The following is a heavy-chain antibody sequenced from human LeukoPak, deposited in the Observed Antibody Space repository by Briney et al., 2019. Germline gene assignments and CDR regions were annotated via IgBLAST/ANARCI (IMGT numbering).Heavy chain of an antibody. CDR3: AKDRGYDSRGYSFQH. D-gene: IGHD3-22*01. CDR2: MSGSGGST. J-gene: IGHJ1*01. Sequence: GGSLTLSCAASGFTFSSYDLSWVRQAPGKGLEWVSAMSGSGGSTYYADSEKGRFTISRDNSKNTLYLQMNSVRAEDTGVYFCAKDRGYDSRGYSFQHWGEGALVTVSS. CDR1: GFTFSSYD. V-gene: IGHV3-23*01.